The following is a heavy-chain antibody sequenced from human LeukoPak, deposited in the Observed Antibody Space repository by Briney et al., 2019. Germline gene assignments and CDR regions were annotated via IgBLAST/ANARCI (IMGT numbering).Heavy chain of an antibody. CDR3: AKVSWANYFDY. CDR2: ISGSGDKT. D-gene: IGHD6-13*01. J-gene: IGHJ4*02. CDR1: GFIFSSYA. V-gene: IGHV3-23*01. Sequence: GGSLRLSCACSGFIFSSYAMSWVRQAPGKGLEWVSGISGSGDKTHYVESVKGRFTISRDNSKNTLYLQMNSLRAEDTAVYSCAKVSWANYFDYWGQGTLVTVSS.